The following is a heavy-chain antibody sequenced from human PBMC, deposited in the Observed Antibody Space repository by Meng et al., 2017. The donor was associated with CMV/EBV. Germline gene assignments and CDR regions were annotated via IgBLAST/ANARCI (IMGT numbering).Heavy chain of an antibody. CDR2: IYYSGST. CDR1: GGSISSSSYY. J-gene: IGHJ4*02. V-gene: IGHV4-39*01. Sequence: SETLSLTCTVSGGSISSSSYYWGWIRQPPGKGLEWIGSIYYSGSTYYNPSLKSRVTISVDTSKNQFSLKLSSVTAADTAVYYCARRSGAAAGTFDYWGQGTLVTVSS. CDR3: ARRSGAAAGTFDY. D-gene: IGHD6-13*01.